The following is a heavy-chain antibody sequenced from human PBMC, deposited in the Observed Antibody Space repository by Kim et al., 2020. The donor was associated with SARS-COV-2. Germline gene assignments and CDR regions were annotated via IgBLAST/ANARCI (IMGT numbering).Heavy chain of an antibody. D-gene: IGHD3-22*01. J-gene: IGHJ4*02. V-gene: IGHV7-4-1*02. Sequence: ASVKVSCKASGYTFTSYAMNWVRQAPGQGLEWMGWINTNTGNPTYAQGFTGRFVFSLDTSVSTAYLQISSLKAEDTAVYYCARVSQLYYYDSSGYYPFDYWGQGTLVTVSS. CDR3: ARVSQLYYYDSSGYYPFDY. CDR1: GYTFTSYA. CDR2: INTNTGNP.